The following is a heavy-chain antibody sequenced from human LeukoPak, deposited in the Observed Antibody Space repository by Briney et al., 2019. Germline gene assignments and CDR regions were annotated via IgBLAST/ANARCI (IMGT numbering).Heavy chain of an antibody. V-gene: IGHV4-61*02. CDR3: ARVGWIQLWLHRSNWYFDL. CDR2: IYTSGST. D-gene: IGHD5-18*01. CDR1: GGSISSSSYY. Sequence: SETLSLTCTVSGGSISSSSYYWGWIRQPAGKGLEWIGRIYTSGSTNYNPSLKSRVTISVDTSKNQFYLKLSSVTAAGTAVYYCARVGWIQLWLHRSNWYFDLWGRGTLVTVSS. J-gene: IGHJ2*01.